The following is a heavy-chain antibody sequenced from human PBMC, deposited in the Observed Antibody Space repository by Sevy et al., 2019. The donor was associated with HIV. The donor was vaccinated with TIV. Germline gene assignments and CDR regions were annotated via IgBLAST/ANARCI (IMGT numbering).Heavy chain of an antibody. CDR1: GFTFSSYG. CDR3: AKDAYYDYVWGSYRYTPDAFDI. D-gene: IGHD3-16*02. Sequence: GGSLRLSCAASGFTFSSYGMHWVRQAPGKGLEWVAVISYDGSNKYYADSVKGRFTISRDNSKNTLYLQMNGLRAGDTAVYYCAKDAYYDYVWGSYRYTPDAFDIWGQGTMVTVSS. V-gene: IGHV3-30*18. J-gene: IGHJ3*02. CDR2: ISYDGSNK.